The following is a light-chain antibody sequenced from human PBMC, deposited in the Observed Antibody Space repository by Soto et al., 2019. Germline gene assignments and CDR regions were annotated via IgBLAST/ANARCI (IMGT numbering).Light chain of an antibody. V-gene: IGKV3-11*01. Sequence: EIVLTQSPATLSLSPGERATLSCRASPSVSSYLAWYQQKPGQAPRLLIFDASNRATGIPARFSGSGSGADFTLTISSLEPEDFAVYYCQQRSIWPLTFGQGTRLEIK. J-gene: IGKJ5*01. CDR3: QQRSIWPLT. CDR1: PSVSSY. CDR2: DAS.